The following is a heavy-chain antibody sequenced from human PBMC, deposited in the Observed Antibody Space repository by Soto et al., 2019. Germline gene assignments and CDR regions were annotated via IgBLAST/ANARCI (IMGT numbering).Heavy chain of an antibody. V-gene: IGHV1-3*05. Sequence: QVQLVQSGAEEKTPGASVKVSCKASGYTFTDYAIHWVRQAPGQRLEWMGWINAGNGNTKYSQKFQGRVTITRDTSASTAYMELSSLRSEDTALYYCARSAVSPFGGLIGPFDYWGQGNLVTVSS. CDR2: INAGNGNT. CDR1: GYTFTDYA. CDR3: ARSAVSPFGGLIGPFDY. J-gene: IGHJ4*02. D-gene: IGHD3-16*02.